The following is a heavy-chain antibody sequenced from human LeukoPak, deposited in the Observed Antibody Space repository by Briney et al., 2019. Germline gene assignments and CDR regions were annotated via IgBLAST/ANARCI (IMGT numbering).Heavy chain of an antibody. J-gene: IGHJ4*02. CDR3: ARYTFSSSPDY. CDR1: GGTFSSYA. Sequence: ASVKVSCKASGGTFSSYAISWVRQAPGQGLEWMGWISAYNGNTNYAQKLQGRVTMTTDTSTSTAYMELRSLRSDDTAVYYCARYTFSSSPDYWGQGTLVTVSS. V-gene: IGHV1-18*01. D-gene: IGHD6-6*01. CDR2: ISAYNGNT.